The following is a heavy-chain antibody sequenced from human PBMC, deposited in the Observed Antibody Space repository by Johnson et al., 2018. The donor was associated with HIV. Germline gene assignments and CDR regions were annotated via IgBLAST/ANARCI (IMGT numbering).Heavy chain of an antibody. Sequence: EVQLVESGGGLVQPGGSLRLSCGASGFSVSNTYMNWVRQVPGQGLEWVSVIYSGGSTYYADSVRGRFTISRDNSKNALYLQMSSLRVEYTAMYYCARDGESQQLPLGYAFDVWGQGTMVTVSS. CDR1: GFSVSNTY. V-gene: IGHV3-66*01. J-gene: IGHJ3*01. CDR3: ARDGESQQLPLGYAFDV. D-gene: IGHD6-13*01. CDR2: IYSGGST.